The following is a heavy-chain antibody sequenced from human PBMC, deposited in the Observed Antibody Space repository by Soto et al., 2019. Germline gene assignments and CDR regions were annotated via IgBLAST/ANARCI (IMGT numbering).Heavy chain of an antibody. CDR2: INAGNGNI. V-gene: IGHV1-3*01. J-gene: IGHJ6*02. CDR3: ARGPFTMVVAKDDYYAMDV. CDR1: GDTPTTST. Sequence: VRISRKASGDTPTTSTISSVRDTPLQRREWMGWINAGNGNIKYSPKFLGRVNITSDTSATTAYRELSSLRSEDTAVYYGARGPFTMVVAKDDYYAMDVWGQGTTVTVSS. D-gene: IGHD2-15*01.